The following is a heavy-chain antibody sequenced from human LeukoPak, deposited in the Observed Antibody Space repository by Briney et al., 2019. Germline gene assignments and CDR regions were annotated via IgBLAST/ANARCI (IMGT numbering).Heavy chain of an antibody. V-gene: IGHV3-30*18. CDR3: AKGRTGGGAFDI. CDR2: ISYDGSNK. CDR1: GFTFSSYG. J-gene: IGHJ3*02. D-gene: IGHD1-14*01. Sequence: PGGSLRLSCAASGFTFSSYGMHWVRQAPGKGLEWVAVISYDGSNKYYADSVKGRFTISRDNSKSTLYLQMNSLRAEDTAVYYCAKGRTGGGAFDIWGQGTMVIVYS.